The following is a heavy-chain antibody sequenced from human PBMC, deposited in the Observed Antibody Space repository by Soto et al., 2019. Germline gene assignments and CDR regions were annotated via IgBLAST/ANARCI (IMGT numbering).Heavy chain of an antibody. J-gene: IGHJ6*02. Sequence: SETLSLTCTVSGDSISSGNKYWSWIRQPPVKCLEWIGYIFSSVTTYYNPSLKSRLTMSLDASQNQFSLKLNSLTDADTAVYFCARVPSPFDYYYAMDVWGQGTTVTVSS. D-gene: IGHD3-16*01. CDR3: ARVPSPFDYYYAMDV. CDR2: IFSSVTT. V-gene: IGHV4-30-4*01. CDR1: GDSISSGNKY.